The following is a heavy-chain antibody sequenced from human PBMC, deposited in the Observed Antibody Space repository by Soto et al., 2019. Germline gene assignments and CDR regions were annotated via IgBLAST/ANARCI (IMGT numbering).Heavy chain of an antibody. D-gene: IGHD3-10*01. J-gene: IGHJ6*02. CDR1: GDSISSYY. CDR3: SRRYSFGSGKYGVDV. CDR2: ISYSGST. V-gene: IGHV4-39*01. Sequence: SETLSLTCTVSGDSISSYYWGWIRQPPGKGLEWIGTISYSGSTYYNPSLNGRVIISADTSKNQFSLKLSSLTDADTAVYYCSRRYSFGSGKYGVDVWGQGTMVTVSS.